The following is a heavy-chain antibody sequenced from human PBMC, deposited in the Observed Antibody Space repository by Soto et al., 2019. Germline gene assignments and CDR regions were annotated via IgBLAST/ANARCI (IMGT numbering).Heavy chain of an antibody. CDR3: AKAECWDVLSASSRLYYYYGMDV. CDR1: EFIFSSYA. CDR2: ISGSGGTT. D-gene: IGHD3-9*01. Sequence: EVQLLESGGCLVQPGGSLRLSCAASEFIFSSYAMTWVRQAPEKGMEWVSAISGSGGTTYYADSVKGRFTVSRDNSKNPLCLQMNSLRAEDTAVYYCAKAECWDVLSASSRLYYYYGMDVWGQGTTVPVSS. J-gene: IGHJ6*02. V-gene: IGHV3-23*01.